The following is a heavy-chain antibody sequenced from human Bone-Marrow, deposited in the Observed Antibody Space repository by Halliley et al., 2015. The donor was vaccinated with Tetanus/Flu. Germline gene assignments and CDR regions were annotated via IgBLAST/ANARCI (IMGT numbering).Heavy chain of an antibody. CDR3: ARDFGARARGGTYKY. J-gene: IGHJ4*02. CDR1: GFTFSSYA. Sequence: SLRLSCVASGFTFSSYAMSWVRQSPGRGLEWVSTISGSGGSTYYADSVKGRFAVSRDNAKNTVFVQMNGLRAEDTAIYYCARDFGARARGGTYKYWGQGTLVAVSS. V-gene: IGHV3-23*01. D-gene: IGHD3-10*01. CDR2: ISGSGGST.